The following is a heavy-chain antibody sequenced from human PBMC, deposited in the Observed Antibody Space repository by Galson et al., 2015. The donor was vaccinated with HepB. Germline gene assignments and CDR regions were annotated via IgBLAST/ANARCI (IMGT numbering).Heavy chain of an antibody. CDR1: GGTFSSYA. J-gene: IGHJ4*02. V-gene: IGHV1-69*10. CDR3: ARDLGYCSGGSCSRDY. CDR2: IIPILGIA. D-gene: IGHD2-15*01. Sequence: SVKVSCKASGGTFSSYAISWVRQAPGQGLEWMGGIIPILGIANYAQKFQGRVTITADKSTSTAYMELSSLKSEDTAVYYCARDLGYCSGGSCSRDYWGQGTLVTVSS.